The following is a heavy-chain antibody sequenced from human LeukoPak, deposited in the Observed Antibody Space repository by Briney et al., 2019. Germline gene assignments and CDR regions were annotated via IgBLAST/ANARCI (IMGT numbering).Heavy chain of an antibody. D-gene: IGHD3-10*01. CDR2: ISPSGNSK. Sequence: GSLRLFCATSTFTFSSYTMNWVRQAPGKGLEWVSSISPSGNSKYHADSVKGRFTISRDNAENSLYMQMNSLRAEDTGVYYCVRDFLGESGAGGYWGQGTLVTVSS. J-gene: IGHJ4*02. V-gene: IGHV3-21*01. CDR3: VRDFLGESGAGGY. CDR1: TFTFSSYT.